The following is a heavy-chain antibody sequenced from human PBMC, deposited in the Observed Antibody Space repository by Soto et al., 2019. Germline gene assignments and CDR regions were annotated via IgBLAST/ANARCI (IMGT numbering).Heavy chain of an antibody. J-gene: IGHJ6*02. V-gene: IGHV1-18*01. D-gene: IGHD3-9*01. CDR3: ARAITIFPDWYYGMDV. CDR2: ISAYNGNT. Sequence: QVQLVQSGAEVKKPGASVKVSCKASGYTFTSYGISWVRQAPGQGLEWMGWISAYNGNTNYAQKLQGRVTMTTDTSTSTACMELRSLRSDDTAVYYCARAITIFPDWYYGMDVWGQGTTVTVSS. CDR1: GYTFTSYG.